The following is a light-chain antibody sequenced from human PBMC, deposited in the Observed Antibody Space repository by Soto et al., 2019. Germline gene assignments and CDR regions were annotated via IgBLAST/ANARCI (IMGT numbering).Light chain of an antibody. Sequence: EIQMTQSPSTLSASIGDRVTITCRASQSISSWLAWYQQKPGKAPKLLIYKASSLESGVPSRFSGSGSGTDFTLTISSLEPEDFAVYYCQQRSNWPPLTFGGGTKVAIK. V-gene: IGKV1-5*03. CDR1: QSISSW. J-gene: IGKJ4*01. CDR3: QQRSNWPPLT. CDR2: KAS.